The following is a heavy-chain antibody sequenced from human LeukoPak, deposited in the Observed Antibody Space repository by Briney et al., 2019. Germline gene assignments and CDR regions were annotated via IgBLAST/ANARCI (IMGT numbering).Heavy chain of an antibody. Sequence: SETLSLTCTVSGGSISSSSYYWGWIRQPPGKGLEWIGSIYYSGSTYYNPSLKSRVTISVDTSKNQFSLKLSSVTAADTAVYYCAAYQLRIMHAFDIWGQGTMVTVSS. CDR3: AAYQLRIMHAFDI. CDR1: GGSISSSSYY. D-gene: IGHD2-2*01. J-gene: IGHJ3*02. V-gene: IGHV4-39*07. CDR2: IYYSGST.